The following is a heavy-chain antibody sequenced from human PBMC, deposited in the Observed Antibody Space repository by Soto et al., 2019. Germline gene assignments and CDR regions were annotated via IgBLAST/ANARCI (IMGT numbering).Heavy chain of an antibody. CDR2: IWYDGSNK. Sequence: QVQLVESGGGVVQPGRSLRLSCAASGFTFSSYGMHWVRQAPGKGLEWVAVIWYDGSNKYYADSVKGRFTISRDNSKNTLYLKMNSLRAEDTAVYYGARGVGSGYGMDVWGQGTTVTVSS. J-gene: IGHJ6*02. V-gene: IGHV3-33*01. CDR3: ARGVGSGYGMDV. CDR1: GFTFSSYG. D-gene: IGHD6-19*01.